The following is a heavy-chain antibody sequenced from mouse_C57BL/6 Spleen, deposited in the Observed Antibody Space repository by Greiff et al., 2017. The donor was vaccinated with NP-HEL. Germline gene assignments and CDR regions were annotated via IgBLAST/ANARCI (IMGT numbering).Heavy chain of an antibody. CDR1: GFTFSDYY. V-gene: IGHV5-16*01. D-gene: IGHD2-12*01. J-gene: IGHJ4*01. CDR3: ARVYYSYAMDY. CDR2: INYDGSST. Sequence: EVKLVESEGGLVQPGSSMKLSCTASGFTFSDYYMAWVRQVPEKGLEWVANINYDGSSTYYLDSLKSRFIISRDNAKNILYLQMSSLKSEDTATYYCARVYYSYAMDYWGQGTSVTVSS.